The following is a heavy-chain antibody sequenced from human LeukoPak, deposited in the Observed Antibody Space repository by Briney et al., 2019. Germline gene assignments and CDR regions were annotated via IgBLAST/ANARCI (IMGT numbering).Heavy chain of an antibody. Sequence: PSETLSLTRTVSGGSISSSSAYWGWIRQPPGKGLEWIGSIYYSKNTYYNPSLKSRVTISADTSKNQFSLTLGSVSAADTAVYYCVSPRGFSYGYFDYWGQGTLVTVSS. J-gene: IGHJ4*02. CDR2: IYYSKNT. D-gene: IGHD5-18*01. CDR3: VSPRGFSYGYFDY. CDR1: GGSISSSSAY. V-gene: IGHV4-39*01.